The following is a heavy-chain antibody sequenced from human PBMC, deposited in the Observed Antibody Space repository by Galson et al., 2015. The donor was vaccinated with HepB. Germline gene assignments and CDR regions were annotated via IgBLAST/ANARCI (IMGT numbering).Heavy chain of an antibody. Sequence: LRLSCAASGLTVSSHFMIWVRQAPGKGLEWVSLIYNDGRTHYADSVKGRFTISRDNSKITLYLQMDSLRFEDTAVYFCATGASGSSNWYDYWGQGTLVTVSS. CDR2: IYNDGRT. V-gene: IGHV3-66*02. CDR1: GLTVSSHF. J-gene: IGHJ5*01. D-gene: IGHD2-15*01. CDR3: ATGASGSSNWYDY.